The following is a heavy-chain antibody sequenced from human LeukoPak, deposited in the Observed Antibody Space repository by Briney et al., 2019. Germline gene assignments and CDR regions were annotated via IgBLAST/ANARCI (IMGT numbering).Heavy chain of an antibody. J-gene: IGHJ6*02. V-gene: IGHV3-21*01. CDR1: GFTFSSYS. CDR2: ITSSSSNI. Sequence: EASLRLCCAASGFTFSSYSRNWLRQAPGERLEWGSSITSSSSNIYDADSVKSRFTISRDNAKNSLYLQMNSLRAEDTAVYYCARAPSTVTTGYGMDVWGQGTTVTVSS. CDR3: ARAPSTVTTGYGMDV. D-gene: IGHD4-17*01.